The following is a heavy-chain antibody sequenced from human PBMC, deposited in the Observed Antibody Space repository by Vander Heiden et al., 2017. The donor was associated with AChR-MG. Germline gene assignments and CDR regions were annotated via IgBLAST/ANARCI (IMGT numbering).Heavy chain of an antibody. CDR2: MNPNNANT. CDR3: ARNIGTCSGGDCYPVGY. V-gene: IGHV1-8*01. Sequence: QVQLVQAGAEVKKPGASVKVSCKTHGYTFTSYDIPWVRQAPGQGLEWMGWMNPNNANTGYAQKFQGRVTMTRDTSTSTAYMELSSLRSDDTAVYYCARNIGTCSGGDCYPVGYWGQGTLLTVSS. J-gene: IGHJ4*02. D-gene: IGHD2-15*01. CDR1: GYTFTSYD.